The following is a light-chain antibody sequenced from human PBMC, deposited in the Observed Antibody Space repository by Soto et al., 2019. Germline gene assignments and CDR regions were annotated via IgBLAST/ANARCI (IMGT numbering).Light chain of an antibody. Sequence: EIVLTQSPGTLSLSPGERATLSCRAIHSVSSCYLAWYRHKPGQAPRLLIYGASSRATGIPARFSGSGSGTDFTLTISILEPEDFAVYECQQRSNWHTWTFGQGTKVDI. J-gene: IGKJ1*01. CDR1: HSVSSCY. CDR3: QQRSNWHTWT. V-gene: IGKV3D-20*02. CDR2: GAS.